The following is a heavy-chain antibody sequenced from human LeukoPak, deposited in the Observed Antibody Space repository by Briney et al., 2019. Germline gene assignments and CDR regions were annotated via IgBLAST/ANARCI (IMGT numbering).Heavy chain of an antibody. D-gene: IGHD3-22*01. Sequence: ASVKVSCKASGYTFTGYYMHWVRQAPGQGLEWMGWINPNSGGTNYAQKFQGRVTMTRDTSITTAYMDLSRLTSDDTAVYCCARYDSGVNWFDPWGQGTLVTVSS. CDR2: INPNSGGT. J-gene: IGHJ5*02. CDR3: ARYDSGVNWFDP. V-gene: IGHV1-2*02. CDR1: GYTFTGYY.